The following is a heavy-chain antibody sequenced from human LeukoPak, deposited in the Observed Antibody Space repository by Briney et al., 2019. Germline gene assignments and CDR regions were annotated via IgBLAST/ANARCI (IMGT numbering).Heavy chain of an antibody. Sequence: GGSLRPSCTASGFTFGDYAMSWVRQAPGKGLEWVGFIRSKAYGGTTEYAASVKGRFTISRDDSKSIAYLQMNSLKTEDTAVYYCTREGTIFGVVIIGYWGQGTLVTVSS. J-gene: IGHJ4*02. D-gene: IGHD3-3*01. CDR1: GFTFGDYA. CDR2: IRSKAYGGTT. V-gene: IGHV3-49*04. CDR3: TREGTIFGVVIIGY.